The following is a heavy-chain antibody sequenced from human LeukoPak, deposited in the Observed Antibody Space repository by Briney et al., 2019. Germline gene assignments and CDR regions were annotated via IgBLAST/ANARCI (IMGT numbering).Heavy chain of an antibody. D-gene: IGHD2-2*01. Sequence: GGSLRLSCSASGFTFSSYWMSWVRQAPGKGLEWVANIKQDGSEKYYVDSVKGRFTISRDNAKNSLYLQMNSLRAEDTAVYYCARGLVVVPAARPHFDYWGQGTLVTVSS. V-gene: IGHV3-7*01. CDR2: IKQDGSEK. CDR3: ARGLVVVPAARPHFDY. CDR1: GFTFSSYW. J-gene: IGHJ4*02.